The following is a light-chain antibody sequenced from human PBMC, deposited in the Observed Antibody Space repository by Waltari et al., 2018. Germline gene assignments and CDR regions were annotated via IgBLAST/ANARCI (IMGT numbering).Light chain of an antibody. Sequence: DIVMTQSPDSLAVSLGERAIINCKSSQSVLYSAKNRNYLAWYQQKPGQPPKLLIFWASTREYGVPDRFSGSGSGTDFTLTISSMKAEDVAVYYCQQYYSPFTFGPGTKVDIK. J-gene: IGKJ3*01. CDR1: QSVLYSAKNRNY. CDR2: WAS. V-gene: IGKV4-1*01. CDR3: QQYYSPFT.